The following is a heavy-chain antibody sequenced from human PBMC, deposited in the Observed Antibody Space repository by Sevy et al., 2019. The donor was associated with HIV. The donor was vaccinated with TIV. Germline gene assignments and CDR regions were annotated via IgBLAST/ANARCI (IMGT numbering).Heavy chain of an antibody. CDR2: ISYDGSNK. J-gene: IGHJ4*02. D-gene: IGHD6-19*01. CDR1: GFTFSSYA. V-gene: IGHV3-30*04. Sequence: GGSLRLSCAASGFTFSSYAMHWVRQAPGKGLEWVAVISYDGSNKYYGDSVKGRFTISGDNSKNTLYLQMNGLRAEDTAVYYCARDPGSSGWSGYFDYWGQGTLVTVSS. CDR3: ARDPGSSGWSGYFDY.